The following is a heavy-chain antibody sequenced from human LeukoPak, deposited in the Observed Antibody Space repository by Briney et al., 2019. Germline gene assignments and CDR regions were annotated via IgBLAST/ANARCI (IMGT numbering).Heavy chain of an antibody. Sequence: SETLSLTCTVSGGSIRSGSYYWSWIRQPAGKGLEWIGRIHAGGSTNYNPSLKSRVTISADTSKNQFSLKLSSVTAADTAVYYCARGTGSSSFMYYYYYMDVWGKGTTVTVSS. V-gene: IGHV4-61*02. D-gene: IGHD6-13*01. CDR1: GGSIRSGSYY. CDR2: IHAGGST. J-gene: IGHJ6*03. CDR3: ARGTGSSSFMYYYYYMDV.